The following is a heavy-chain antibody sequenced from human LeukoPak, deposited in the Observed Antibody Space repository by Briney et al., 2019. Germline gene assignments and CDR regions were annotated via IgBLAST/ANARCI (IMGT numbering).Heavy chain of an antibody. CDR2: IDPSDSDI. D-gene: IGHD7-27*01. CDR1: GYSFTSYW. J-gene: IGHJ4*02. Sequence: GESLKISCKASGYSFTSYWIGWVHQMPGKGLEWMGIIDPSDSDIRYTPSFQGQVTISADKSLSTAYLQWNSLKASDTAIYYCARQTAMGRSGDYWGQGTLVTVSS. V-gene: IGHV5-51*07. CDR3: ARQTAMGRSGDY.